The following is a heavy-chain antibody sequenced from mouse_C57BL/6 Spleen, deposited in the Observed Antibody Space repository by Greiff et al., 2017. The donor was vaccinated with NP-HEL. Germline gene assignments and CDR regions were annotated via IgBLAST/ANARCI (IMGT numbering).Heavy chain of an antibody. CDR1: GYTFTSYW. Sequence: VHVKQSGTVLARPGASVKMSCKTSGYTFTSYWMHWVKQRPGQGLEWIGAIYPGNSDTSYNQKFKGKAKLTAVTSASTAYMELSSLTNEDSAVYYCTRWGDSSGYWFAYWGQGTLVTVSA. D-gene: IGHD3-2*02. V-gene: IGHV1-5*01. CDR3: TRWGDSSGYWFAY. CDR2: IYPGNSDT. J-gene: IGHJ3*01.